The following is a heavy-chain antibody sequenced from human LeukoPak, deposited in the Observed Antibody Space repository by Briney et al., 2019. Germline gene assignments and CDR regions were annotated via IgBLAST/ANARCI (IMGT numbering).Heavy chain of an antibody. Sequence: SETLSLTCTVSGGSISTYFWSWIRQSPGKGLEWIGFIQMSGSTNQNPSLKSRVTISVDTSKNQFSLKLSSVTAADTAVYCCARHMHFWSKPYFDLWGRGTLVTVSS. CDR3: ARHMHFWSKPYFDL. J-gene: IGHJ2*01. D-gene: IGHD3-3*02. CDR2: IQMSGST. V-gene: IGHV4-4*09. CDR1: GGSISTYF.